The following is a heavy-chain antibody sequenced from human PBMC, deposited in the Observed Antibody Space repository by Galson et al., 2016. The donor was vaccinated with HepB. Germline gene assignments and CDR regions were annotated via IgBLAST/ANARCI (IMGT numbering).Heavy chain of an antibody. V-gene: IGHV3-7*01. Sequence: SLRLSCAASEFTFSSYWMTWVRQAPGKGLEWVANIREDGGLKYYVDSVKGRFSISRDNAKNSLYLQMDSLRAEDTAVYYCARDLTYYYENSGYYDAHDMWDQGTMVTVSS. CDR2: IREDGGLK. D-gene: IGHD3-22*01. CDR3: ARDLTYYYENSGYYDAHDM. J-gene: IGHJ3*02. CDR1: EFTFSSYW.